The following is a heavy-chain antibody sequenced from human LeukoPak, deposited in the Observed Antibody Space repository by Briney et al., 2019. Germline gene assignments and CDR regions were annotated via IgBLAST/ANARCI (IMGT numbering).Heavy chain of an antibody. CDR3: ARDPTPHPYSSSWYFDY. J-gene: IGHJ4*02. Sequence: ASVKVSCKASGYTSTGYYMHWVRQAPGQGLEWMGWINPNSGGTNYAQKFQGRVTMTRDTSISTAYMELSRLRSDDTAVYYCARDPTPHPYSSSWYFDYWGQGTLVTVSS. V-gene: IGHV1-2*02. CDR1: GYTSTGYY. CDR2: INPNSGGT. D-gene: IGHD6-13*01.